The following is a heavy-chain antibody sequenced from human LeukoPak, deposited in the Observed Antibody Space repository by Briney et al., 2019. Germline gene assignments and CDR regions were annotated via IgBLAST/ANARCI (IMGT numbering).Heavy chain of an antibody. CDR3: ARPGSYYDFWSNWFDP. Sequence: SETLSLTCAVYGGSFSGYYWSWIRQPPGKGLEWIGEINHSGSTNYNPSLKSRVTISVDTSKNQFSLKLSSVTAADTAVYYCARPGSYYDFWSNWFDPWGQGTLVTVSS. CDR2: INHSGST. J-gene: IGHJ5*02. D-gene: IGHD3-3*01. CDR1: GGSFSGYY. V-gene: IGHV4-34*01.